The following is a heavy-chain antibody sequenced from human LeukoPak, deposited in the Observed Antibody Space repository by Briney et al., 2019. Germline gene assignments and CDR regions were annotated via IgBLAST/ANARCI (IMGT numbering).Heavy chain of an antibody. CDR2: INWNGGST. V-gene: IGHV3-20*01. J-gene: IGHJ5*02. Sequence: GGSLRLSCAASGFTFGDYGMSWVRQAPGKGLEWVSGINWNGGSTGYADSVKGRFTISRDNAKNSLYLQMNSLRAEGTALYHCARDXXXXXXXFDPXXXGXLVTV. CDR3: ARDXXXXXXXFDP. CDR1: GFTFGDYG.